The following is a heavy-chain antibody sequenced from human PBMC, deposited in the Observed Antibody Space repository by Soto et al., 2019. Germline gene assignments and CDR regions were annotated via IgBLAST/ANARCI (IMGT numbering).Heavy chain of an antibody. D-gene: IGHD5-12*01. CDR3: ARAVAEYYFYGMDV. CDR2: ISNDGSNK. Sequence: LRLSCAVSGFTFSTYAMHWVRQAPGKGLEWVAVISNDGSNKYYADSVKGRFTISRDNSKNMLYMEMNSLRAEDTAVYYCARAVAEYYFYGMDVWGQGTTVTVSS. CDR1: GFTFSTYA. J-gene: IGHJ6*02. V-gene: IGHV3-30-3*01.